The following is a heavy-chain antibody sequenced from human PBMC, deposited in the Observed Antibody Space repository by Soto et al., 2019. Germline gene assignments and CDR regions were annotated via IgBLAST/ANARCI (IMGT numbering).Heavy chain of an antibody. CDR2: IIPIFGTA. CDR1: GGTSSSYA. V-gene: IGHV1-69*13. D-gene: IGHD6-13*01. J-gene: IGHJ6*02. Sequence: SVKVSCKASGGTSSSYAISWVRQAPGQGLEWMGGIIPIFGTANYAQKFQGRVTITADESTSTAYMELSSLRSEDTAVYYCARWGITAGTTLRPYYGMDVWGQGTTVTVSS. CDR3: ARWGITAGTTLRPYYGMDV.